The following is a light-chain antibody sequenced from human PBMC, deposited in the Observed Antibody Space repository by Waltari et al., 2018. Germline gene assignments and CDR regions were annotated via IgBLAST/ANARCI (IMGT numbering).Light chain of an antibody. J-gene: IGLJ2*01. CDR3: QAWDSSTYHVV. V-gene: IGLV3-1*01. CDR1: KLGDKY. Sequence: SYELTQPPSVSVSPGQTASITCSAAKLGDKYACWYQQKPGQSPVVVLYQDTKRPSGIPERFSGSNSGNTATLTISGTQAMDEADYYCQAWDSSTYHVVFGGGTKLTVL. CDR2: QDT.